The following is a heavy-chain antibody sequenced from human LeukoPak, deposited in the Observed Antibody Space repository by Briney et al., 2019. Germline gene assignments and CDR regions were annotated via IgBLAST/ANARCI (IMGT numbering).Heavy chain of an antibody. Sequence: PGGSLRLSCAASGFTFSSYWMHWVRQAPGKGLVWVSRINSDGSSTSYADSVKGRFTISRDNAKNTLYLQMNSLRAEDTAVYYCARDKVTMVRGVRYDYEPNYYYYMDVWGKGTTVTISS. V-gene: IGHV3-74*01. CDR3: ARDKVTMVRGVRYDYEPNYYYYMDV. J-gene: IGHJ6*03. D-gene: IGHD3-10*01. CDR2: INSDGSST. CDR1: GFTFSSYW.